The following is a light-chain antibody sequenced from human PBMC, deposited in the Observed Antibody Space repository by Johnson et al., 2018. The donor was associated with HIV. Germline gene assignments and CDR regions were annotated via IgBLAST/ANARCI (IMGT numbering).Light chain of an antibody. V-gene: IGLV1-51*01. CDR3: GTWDSSLSVYV. Sequence: HSVLTQPPSVSAAPGQKVTISCSGSSSNIGNNYVSWYQQLPGTAPKLLIYDNNKRPSGIPDRFSGSKSGTSATLGITGLQTGEEADYYCGTWDSSLSVYVFGTGTKVSVL. J-gene: IGLJ1*01. CDR2: DNN. CDR1: SSNIGNNY.